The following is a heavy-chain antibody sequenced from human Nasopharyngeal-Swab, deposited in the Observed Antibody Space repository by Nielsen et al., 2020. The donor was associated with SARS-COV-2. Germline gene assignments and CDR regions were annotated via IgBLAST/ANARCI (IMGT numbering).Heavy chain of an antibody. D-gene: IGHD3-10*01. J-gene: IGHJ4*02. CDR2: IYYSGST. CDR3: ARARSYGSGRNPKGGGNFDY. Sequence: WIRQPPGKGLEWIGSIYYSGSTYYNPSLKSRVTISVGTSKNQFSLKLSSVTAADTAVYYCARARSYGSGRNPKGGGNFDYWGQGTLVTVSS. V-gene: IGHV4-39*01.